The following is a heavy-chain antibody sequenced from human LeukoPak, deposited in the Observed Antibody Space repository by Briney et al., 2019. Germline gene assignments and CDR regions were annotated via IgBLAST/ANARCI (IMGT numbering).Heavy chain of an antibody. CDR1: GYTFTGYY. J-gene: IGHJ5*02. V-gene: IGHV5-51*01. CDR2: IYPGDSDT. CDR3: ARQGVSLGGLANNWFDP. Sequence: KVSCKASGYTFTGYYMHWVRQMPGKGLEWMGIIYPGDSDTRYSPSFQGQVTISADKSISTAYLQWSSLKASDTAMYYCARQGVSLGGLANNWFDPWGQGTLVTVSS. D-gene: IGHD3-10*01.